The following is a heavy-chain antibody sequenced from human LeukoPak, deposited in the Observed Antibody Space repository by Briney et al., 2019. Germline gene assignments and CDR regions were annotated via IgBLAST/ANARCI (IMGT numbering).Heavy chain of an antibody. CDR3: ARDKGYCSSTSCPYDAFDI. J-gene: IGHJ3*02. CDR1: GGSISSGSYY. V-gene: IGHV4-61*01. CDR2: IYYSGST. Sequence: SETLSLTCTVSGGSISSGSYYWSWIRQPPGKGLEWIGYIYYSGSTNYNPSLKSRVTISVDTSKNQFSLKLSSVTAADTAVYYCARDKGYCSSTSCPYDAFDIWGQGTMVTVSS. D-gene: IGHD2-2*01.